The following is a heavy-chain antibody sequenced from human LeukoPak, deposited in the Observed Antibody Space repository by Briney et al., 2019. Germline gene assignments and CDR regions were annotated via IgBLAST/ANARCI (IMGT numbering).Heavy chain of an antibody. Sequence: ASVKVSCKASGYTFTGYYMHWVRQAPGQGLEWMGWINPNSGGTNYAQKFQGWVTMTRDTSISTAYMELSRLRSDDTAVYYCARDPGTHFWSGYWYYYYGMDVWGQGTTVTVSS. CDR1: GYTFTGYY. CDR2: INPNSGGT. D-gene: IGHD3-3*02. J-gene: IGHJ6*02. CDR3: ARDPGTHFWSGYWYYYYGMDV. V-gene: IGHV1-2*04.